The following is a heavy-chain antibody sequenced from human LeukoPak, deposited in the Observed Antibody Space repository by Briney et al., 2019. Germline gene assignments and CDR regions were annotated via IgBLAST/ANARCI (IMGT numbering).Heavy chain of an antibody. Sequence: SQTLSLTCTVSGGSISSGGYYWSWIRQHPGRGLEWIGYIYHSGSTYYNPSLKSRVTISVDRSKNQFSLKLSSVTAADTAVYYCARGPGYCSGGSRPYYFDYWGQGTLVTVSS. V-gene: IGHV4-30-2*01. J-gene: IGHJ4*02. CDR3: ARGPGYCSGGSRPYYFDY. D-gene: IGHD2-15*01. CDR1: GGSISSGGYY. CDR2: IYHSGST.